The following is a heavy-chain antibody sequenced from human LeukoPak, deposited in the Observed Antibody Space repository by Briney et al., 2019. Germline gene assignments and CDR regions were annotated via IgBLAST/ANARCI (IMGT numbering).Heavy chain of an antibody. CDR1: GFTFSGSA. V-gene: IGHV3-73*01. CDR3: ITLGESSGWYPDY. J-gene: IGHJ4*02. CDR2: IRSKAYTYAT. D-gene: IGHD6-19*01. Sequence: GGSLKLSCAASGFTFSGSAMHWVRQASGKGLEWVGRIRSKAYTYATAYAASVKGRFTISRDDSKNTAYLQMNSLNTEDTAVYYCITLGESSGWYPDYWGQGTLVTDSS.